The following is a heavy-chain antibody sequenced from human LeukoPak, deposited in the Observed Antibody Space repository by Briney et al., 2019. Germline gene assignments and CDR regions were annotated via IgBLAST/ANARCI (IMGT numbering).Heavy chain of an antibody. CDR3: ARRGGLFENAVDGY. Sequence: PGGSLRLSCAASGFTFSDYTMSWVRQAPGMGLEWVSSISGSSGFIYYADSVKGQFTISRDNAKNSLSLQMNSLRAEDTAVYYCARRGGLFENAVDGYWRQGTLVTVSS. CDR2: ISGSSGFI. CDR1: GFTFSDYT. D-gene: IGHD3-10*01. J-gene: IGHJ4*02. V-gene: IGHV3-21*01.